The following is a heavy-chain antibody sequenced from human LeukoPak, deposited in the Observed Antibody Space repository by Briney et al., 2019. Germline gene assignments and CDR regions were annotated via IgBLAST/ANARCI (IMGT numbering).Heavy chain of an antibody. V-gene: IGHV3-53*01. CDR1: GFTFSSYS. CDR3: ARDPTYYYDSSGISYYGMDV. Sequence: GGSLRLSCAASGFTFSSYSMNWVRQAPGKGLEWVSVIYSGGSTYYADSVKGRFTISRDNSKNTLYLQMNSLRAEDTAVYYCARDPTYYYDSSGISYYGMDVWGQGTTVTVSS. J-gene: IGHJ6*02. D-gene: IGHD3-22*01. CDR2: IYSGGST.